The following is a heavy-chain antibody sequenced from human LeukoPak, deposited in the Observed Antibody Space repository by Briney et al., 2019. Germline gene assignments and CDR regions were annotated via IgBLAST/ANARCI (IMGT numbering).Heavy chain of an antibody. Sequence: ASVKVSCKASGYTFTSYGISWVRQAPGQGLEWMGRINPGGDSVNYAQKFQDRVTMTRDTSTDTVYLELSSLRSDDTAIYYCARRMADGGTNHWGQGTLVTVSS. CDR2: INPGGDSV. V-gene: IGHV1-46*01. CDR3: ARRMADGGTNH. J-gene: IGHJ4*02. D-gene: IGHD2-15*01. CDR1: GYTFTSYG.